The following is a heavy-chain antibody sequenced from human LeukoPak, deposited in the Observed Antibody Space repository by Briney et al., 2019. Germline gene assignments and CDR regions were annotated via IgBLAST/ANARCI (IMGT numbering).Heavy chain of an antibody. V-gene: IGHV1-69*13. J-gene: IGHJ4*02. CDR2: IIPIFGTA. Sequence: SVKVSCKASGGTFSSYAISWVRQAPGQGLEWMGGIIPIFGTANYAQKFQGRVTITADESTSTAYMELSSLRSEDTAVYYCARLPTAKKYYYDSSGYLEIDYWGQRTLVTVSS. CDR1: GGTFSSYA. CDR3: ARLPTAKKYYYDSSGYLEIDY. D-gene: IGHD3-22*01.